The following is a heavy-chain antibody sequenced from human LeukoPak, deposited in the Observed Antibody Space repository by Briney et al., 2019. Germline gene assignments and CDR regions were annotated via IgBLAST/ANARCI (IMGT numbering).Heavy chain of an antibody. Sequence: GESLKISCKASGYSFTNYWIGWVRQMPGKGLEWVAMINPDDSNIAYSLSFQGQVTISADRSIGTAYLQWSSLKASDTAMYYCARPRRAERDEDFWGQGTLVTVSS. CDR2: INPDDSNI. D-gene: IGHD1-1*01. J-gene: IGHJ4*02. V-gene: IGHV5-51*01. CDR3: ARPRRAERDEDF. CDR1: GYSFTNYW.